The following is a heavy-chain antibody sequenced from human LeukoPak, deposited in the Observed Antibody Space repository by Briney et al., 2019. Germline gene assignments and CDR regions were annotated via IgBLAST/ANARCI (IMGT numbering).Heavy chain of an antibody. Sequence: ASEKVSCKASGYTFTGYYMHWVRQAPGQGLEWMGWINPNSGGTNYAQKFQGRVTMTRNTSINTAYMELSRLRSDDTAVYYCARGLRGSPAFDYWGQGTLVTVSS. J-gene: IGHJ4*02. D-gene: IGHD2-2*01. CDR1: GYTFTGYY. CDR3: ARGLRGSPAFDY. CDR2: INPNSGGT. V-gene: IGHV1-2*02.